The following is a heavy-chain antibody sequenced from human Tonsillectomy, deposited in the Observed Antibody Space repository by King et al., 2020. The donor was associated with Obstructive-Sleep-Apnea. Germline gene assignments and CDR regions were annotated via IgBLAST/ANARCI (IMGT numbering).Heavy chain of an antibody. J-gene: IGHJ6*02. Sequence: VQLVESGGGVVQPGRSLRLSCAASGFSFSTYGMEWVRQAPGKGLEWVASIWYDGSHQYYADSVKGRFTISRDNSKNTLYVQMNSLRAEDTAVYYCARCWYCSGGSCAHYDGLDVWGQGTTVTVSS. V-gene: IGHV3-33*01. CDR2: IWYDGSHQ. D-gene: IGHD2-15*01. CDR1: GFSFSTYG. CDR3: ARCWYCSGGSCAHYDGLDV.